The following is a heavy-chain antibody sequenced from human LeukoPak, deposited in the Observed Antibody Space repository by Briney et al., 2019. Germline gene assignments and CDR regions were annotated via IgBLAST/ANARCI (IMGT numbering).Heavy chain of an antibody. CDR3: AKDATPSIIAADSSWADAFDI. V-gene: IGHV3-23*01. Sequence: PGGSVRLSCVASGFPFSNYAMNWVRQAPGKGLEWVSSISGSGGSTSYTDSVKGRFTISRDNSKNTLYLQMNSLRAEDTAVYFCAKDATPSIIAADSSWADAFDIWGQGTMVPVSS. D-gene: IGHD6-13*01. J-gene: IGHJ3*02. CDR1: GFPFSNYA. CDR2: ISGSGGST.